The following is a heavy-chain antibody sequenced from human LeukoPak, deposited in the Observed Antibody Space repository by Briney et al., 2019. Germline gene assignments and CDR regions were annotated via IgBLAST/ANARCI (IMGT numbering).Heavy chain of an antibody. J-gene: IGHJ4*02. Sequence: PSETLSLTCTVSAGSISSYYWSWIRQPPGKGLEWIGYIYYSGSTNYNPSLKSRVTISVDTSKNQFSLKLSSVTAADTAVYYCASEGYDSSGYPHRSPRYWGQGTLVTVSS. D-gene: IGHD3-22*01. V-gene: IGHV4-59*01. CDR2: IYYSGST. CDR1: AGSISSYY. CDR3: ASEGYDSSGYPHRSPRY.